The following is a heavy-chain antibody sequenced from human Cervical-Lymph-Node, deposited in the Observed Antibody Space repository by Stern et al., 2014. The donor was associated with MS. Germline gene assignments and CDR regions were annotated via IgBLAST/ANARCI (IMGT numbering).Heavy chain of an antibody. V-gene: IGHV2-70*01. CDR3: ARTRVGGGHYFDY. J-gene: IGHJ4*02. Sequence: QVTLRESGPALVKPTQTLTLTCTFSGFSLSTSGMCVSWIRQPPGKAPEWLALIDWDDDKYYRPFLKTRLTISKDTSKNQDVLTMADMDPVDTGTYYWARTRVGGGHYFDYWGQGTLVTVSS. CDR1: GFSLSTSGMC. CDR2: IDWDDDK. D-gene: IGHD3-16*01.